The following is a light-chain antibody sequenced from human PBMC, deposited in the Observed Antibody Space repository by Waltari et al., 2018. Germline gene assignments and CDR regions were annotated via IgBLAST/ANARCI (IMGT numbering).Light chain of an antibody. V-gene: IGLV2-14*03. CDR3: SSYTSSGTRV. CDR2: DVH. Sequence: QPALTQPASVSGSVGQSLTISCTGTSDDVGTYNFVFWYQQYPGKAPKLIIYDVHDRPSGISHRFSGSKSGNTASLIISGLQDEDEADYHCSSYTSSGTRVFGTGTTLTVL. CDR1: SDDVGTYNF. J-gene: IGLJ1*01.